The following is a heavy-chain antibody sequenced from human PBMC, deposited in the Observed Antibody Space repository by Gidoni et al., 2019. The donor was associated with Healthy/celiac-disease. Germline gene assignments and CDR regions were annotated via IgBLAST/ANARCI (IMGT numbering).Heavy chain of an antibody. J-gene: IGHJ5*02. D-gene: IGHD6-6*01. V-gene: IGHV4-39*01. CDR1: GGSISSRSYY. CDR3: ARQEGSSSRFDP. Sequence: QLQLQESGPGLVTPSETLSLTCTVSGGSISSRSYYWGWIRQPPGKGLEWIGSIYYSGSTYYNPSLKSRVTISVDTSKNQFSLKLSSVTAADTAVYYCARQEGSSSRFDPWGQGTLVTVSS. CDR2: IYYSGST.